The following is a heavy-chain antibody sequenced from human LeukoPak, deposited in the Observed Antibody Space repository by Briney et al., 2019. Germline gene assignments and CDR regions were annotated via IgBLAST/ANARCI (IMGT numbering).Heavy chain of an antibody. J-gene: IGHJ4*02. D-gene: IGHD6-6*01. CDR1: GYTFTSYG. CDR2: ISAYNGNT. V-gene: IGHV1-18*01. Sequence: ASVKVSCKASGYTFTSYGISWVRQAPGQGLEWMGWISAYNGNTNYAQKLQGRVTMTTDTSTSTAYMELRSLRSDDTAVYYCARTDPIIIAARPGNFDYWGQGTLATVSS. CDR3: ARTDPIIIAARPGNFDY.